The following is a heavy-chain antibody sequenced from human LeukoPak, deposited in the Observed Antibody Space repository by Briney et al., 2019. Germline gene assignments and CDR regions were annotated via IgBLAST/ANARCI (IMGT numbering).Heavy chain of an antibody. D-gene: IGHD1-26*01. CDR3: ARVGKGATTGRWIWFDP. V-gene: IGHV1-18*01. CDR2: ISAHNGNT. J-gene: IGHJ5*02. CDR1: GYTFTIYG. Sequence: GASVTVSCKASGYTFTIYGISWVRQAPGQGLEWMGWISAHNGNTNYAQKLQGRVTMTTDTSTSTAYMELRSLRSDDTAVYYCARVGKGATTGRWIWFDPWGQGTLVTVSP.